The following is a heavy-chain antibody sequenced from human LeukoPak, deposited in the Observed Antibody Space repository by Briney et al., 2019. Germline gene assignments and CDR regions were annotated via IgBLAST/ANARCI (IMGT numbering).Heavy chain of an antibody. Sequence: SVTVSCTASGGTFSSYAISWVRQAPGQGLEWMGGIIPIFGTANYAQKFQGRVTITADESTSTAYMELSSLRSEDTAVYYCARETQAVAGLDYYYGMDVWGQGTTVTVSS. CDR2: IIPIFGTA. J-gene: IGHJ6*02. V-gene: IGHV1-69*13. CDR3: ARETQAVAGLDYYYGMDV. CDR1: GGTFSSYA. D-gene: IGHD6-19*01.